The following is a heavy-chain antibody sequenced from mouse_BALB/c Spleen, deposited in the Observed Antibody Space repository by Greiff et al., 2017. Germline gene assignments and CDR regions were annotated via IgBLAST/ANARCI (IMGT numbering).Heavy chain of an antibody. CDR2: INPSTGYT. Sequence: VKLMESGAELAKPGASVKMSCKASGYTFTSYWMHWVKQRPGQGLEWIGYINPSTGYTEYNQKFKDKATLTADKSSSTAYMQLSSLTSEDSAVYYCAREPFAYWGQGTLVTVSA. J-gene: IGHJ3*01. CDR3: AREPFAY. V-gene: IGHV1-7*01. CDR1: GYTFTSYW.